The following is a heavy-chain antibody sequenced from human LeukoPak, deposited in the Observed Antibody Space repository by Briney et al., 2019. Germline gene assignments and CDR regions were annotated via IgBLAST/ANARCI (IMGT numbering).Heavy chain of an antibody. Sequence: SETLSLTCAVYGGSFSGYYWSWIRQPPGKGLGWIGEINHSGSTNYNPSLKSRVTISVDTSKNQFSLKLSSVTAADTAVYYCARLPKWLRSFDYWGQGTLVTVSS. CDR3: ARLPKWLRSFDY. CDR1: GGSFSGYY. D-gene: IGHD5-12*01. J-gene: IGHJ4*02. CDR2: INHSGST. V-gene: IGHV4-34*01.